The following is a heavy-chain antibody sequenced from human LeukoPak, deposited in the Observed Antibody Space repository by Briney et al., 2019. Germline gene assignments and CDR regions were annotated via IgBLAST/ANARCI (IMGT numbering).Heavy chain of an antibody. D-gene: IGHD4-17*01. V-gene: IGHV1-18*01. Sequence: ASVKVSCKASGYTFTSYGIRRVRQAPGQGLEGMVLMRAYNRNPNYAQKLQGRDTMTTATSPRTAYMELRSLRSDDTAVYYWGLGGDYGPFDYWGEGTLVTVSS. CDR2: MRAYNRNP. J-gene: IGHJ4*02. CDR3: GLGGDYGPFDY. CDR1: GYTFTSYG.